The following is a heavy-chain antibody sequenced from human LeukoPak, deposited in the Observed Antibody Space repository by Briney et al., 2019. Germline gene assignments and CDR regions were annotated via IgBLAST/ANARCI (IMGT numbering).Heavy chain of an antibody. CDR3: ARRSSSWKNWSDP. Sequence: SETLSLTCTVSGGSIDSNSWTWIRQPPGEGLEWIGYIYYSGTTNYNPSLKSRVTMSVDMSKNQFSLKLSSVTAADTAVYYCARRSSSWKNWSDPWGQGTLVTVSS. J-gene: IGHJ5*02. D-gene: IGHD6-13*01. V-gene: IGHV4-59*01. CDR2: IYYSGTT. CDR1: GGSIDSNS.